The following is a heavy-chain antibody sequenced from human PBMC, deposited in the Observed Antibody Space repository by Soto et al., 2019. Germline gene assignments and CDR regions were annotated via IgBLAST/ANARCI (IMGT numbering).Heavy chain of an antibody. J-gene: IGHJ2*01. V-gene: IGHV3-23*01. D-gene: IGHD1-26*01. CDR2: ISGSGGST. Sequence: EVQLLESGGGLVQPGGSLRLSCAASGFTFSSYAMNWVRQAPGKGLEWVSAISGSGGSTYYADAVKGRFTISRDNSKNTLYLQMNSMRAEDTAVYYCAKDQVGAYPGGFDLWGRGTLVTVSS. CDR3: AKDQVGAYPGGFDL. CDR1: GFTFSSYA.